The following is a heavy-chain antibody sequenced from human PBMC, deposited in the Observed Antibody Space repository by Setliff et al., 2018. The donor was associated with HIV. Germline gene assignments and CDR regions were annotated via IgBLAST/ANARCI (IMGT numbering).Heavy chain of an antibody. CDR3: ARYSNWNFEEHFDY. CDR1: GFIFNNYD. J-gene: IGHJ4*02. Sequence: PGGSLRLSCAASGFIFNNYDMNWVRQAPVKGPEWVSAISGSGGSTYCADSVKGRFTISRDNSKNTLYRQMNSLRAEDTAVYYCARYSNWNFEEHFDYWGQGTLVTVSS. D-gene: IGHD1-7*01. CDR2: ISGSGGST. V-gene: IGHV3-23*01.